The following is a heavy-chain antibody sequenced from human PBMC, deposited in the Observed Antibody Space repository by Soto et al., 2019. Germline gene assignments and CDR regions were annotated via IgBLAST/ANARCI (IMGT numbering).Heavy chain of an antibody. J-gene: IGHJ6*02. CDR2: INPSGGST. V-gene: IGHV1-46*01. D-gene: IGHD3-3*01. Sequence: ASVKVSCKASGYTFTNYYMHWVRQAPGQGLEWMGIINPSGGSTSYAQKFEGRVTMTRDTSTSTVYMELSSLRSEDTAVYYCARDYYDFWSGYWTPSCMDVWGQGTTVTV. CDR1: GYTFTNYY. CDR3: ARDYYDFWSGYWTPSCMDV.